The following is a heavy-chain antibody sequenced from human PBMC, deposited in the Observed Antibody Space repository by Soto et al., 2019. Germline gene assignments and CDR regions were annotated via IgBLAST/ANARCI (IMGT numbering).Heavy chain of an antibody. J-gene: IGHJ6*02. D-gene: IGHD6-19*01. V-gene: IGHV1-3*04. CDR2: IHTGSGDS. CDR3: ARDKGVAVAGGMDV. Sequence: QVQLVQSGAEVKKPGASVKVSCKPSGYTFTSYPLHWVRQAPGQRLERMGWIHTGSGDSKYSQKFQDRVNITRDTAVTTAYMEVSSLRSEDSAVYYCARDKGVAVAGGMDVWGQGTTVTVSS. CDR1: GYTFTSYP.